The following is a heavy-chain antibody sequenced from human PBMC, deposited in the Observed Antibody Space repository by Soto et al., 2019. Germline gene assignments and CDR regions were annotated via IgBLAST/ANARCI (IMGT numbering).Heavy chain of an antibody. D-gene: IGHD2-8*02. CDR2: IYPGDSDT. Sequence: GESLKISCKGSGYSFTSYWIGWVRQMPGKGLEWMGIIYPGDSDTRYSPSFQGQVTISADKSISTAYLQWSSLKASDTAMYYCAKMVRVVYARPYYYYYYGMDVWGQGTTVTVSS. CDR3: AKMVRVVYARPYYYYYYGMDV. V-gene: IGHV5-51*01. J-gene: IGHJ6*02. CDR1: GYSFTSYW.